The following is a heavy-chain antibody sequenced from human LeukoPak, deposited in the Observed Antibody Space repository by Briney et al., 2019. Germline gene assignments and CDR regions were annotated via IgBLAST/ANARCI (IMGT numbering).Heavy chain of an antibody. J-gene: IGHJ4*02. CDR1: GGSISSYY. CDR2: IYYSGRI. D-gene: IGHD2/OR15-2a*01. Sequence: SETLSLTCTVSGGSISSYYWSWIRQPPGKGLEWVGYIYYSGRIYYSPSLMSRVTISIDTSKNQFSLKLSSVTDADTAVYYCARGRFYGPADYWGQGTLLTVSS. V-gene: IGHV4-59*08. CDR3: ARGRFYGPADY.